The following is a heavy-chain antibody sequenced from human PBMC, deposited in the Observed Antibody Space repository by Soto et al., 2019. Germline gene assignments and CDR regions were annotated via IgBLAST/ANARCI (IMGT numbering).Heavy chain of an antibody. D-gene: IGHD1-26*01. Sequence: QVQLQESGPRLVKPSETLSLTCSVSDSSMSPYYWTWFRQAPGKGLGWIGHLLYRGTATYNPALKGRVTKSLDTSKKQVSMKLSSVIAADTAVYYCAREKDLILGGYAFGYWGPGTLVTVSS. CDR1: DSSMSPYY. V-gene: IGHV4-59*01. CDR2: LLYRGTA. J-gene: IGHJ3*01. CDR3: AREKDLILGGYAFGY.